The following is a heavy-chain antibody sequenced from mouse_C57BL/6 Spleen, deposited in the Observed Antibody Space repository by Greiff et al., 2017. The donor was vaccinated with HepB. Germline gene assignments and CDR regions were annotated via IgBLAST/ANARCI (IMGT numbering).Heavy chain of an antibody. D-gene: IGHD2-3*01. Sequence: EVKLLESGPGLAKPSQTLSLTCSVTGYSITSDYWNWIRKFPGNKLEYMGYISYSGSTYYNPSLKSRISITRDTSKNQYYLQLNSVTTEDPATYYCARSGDGYHGYFDVWGPGTTVTVSS. V-gene: IGHV3-8*01. J-gene: IGHJ1*01. CDR1: GYSITSDY. CDR2: ISYSGST. CDR3: ARSGDGYHGYFDV.